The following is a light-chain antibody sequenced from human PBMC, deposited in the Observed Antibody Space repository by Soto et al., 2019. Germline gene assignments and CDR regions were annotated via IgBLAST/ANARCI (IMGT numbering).Light chain of an antibody. CDR2: GAS. CDR3: QQYGNSPST. J-gene: IGKJ5*01. CDR1: QSVSSSY. V-gene: IGKV3-20*01. Sequence: EIVLTQSPGTLSLSPGERATLSCRASQSVSSSYLAWYQQKPGQAPRLLIYGASSRATGIPDRFSGSGSGTEFTLTISSLEPEDVAVFYCQQYGNSPSTFGQGTRLEIK.